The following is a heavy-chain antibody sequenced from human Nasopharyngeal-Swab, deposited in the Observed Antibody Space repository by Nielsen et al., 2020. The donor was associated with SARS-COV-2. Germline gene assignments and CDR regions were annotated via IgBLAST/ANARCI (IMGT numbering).Heavy chain of an antibody. V-gene: IGHV3-33*06. J-gene: IGHJ3*02. D-gene: IGHD3-10*01. CDR3: AKLSPYYYGSGSSHDAFDI. CDR2: IWYDGSNK. Sequence: VRQAPGKGLEWVAVIWYDGSNKYYADSVKGRFTISRDNSKNTLYLQMNSLRAEDTAVYYCAKLSPYYYGSGSSHDAFDIWGQGTMVTVS.